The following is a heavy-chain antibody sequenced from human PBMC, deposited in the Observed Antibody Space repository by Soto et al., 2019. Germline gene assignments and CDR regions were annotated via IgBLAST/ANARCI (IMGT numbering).Heavy chain of an antibody. CDR1: GYSFTTYY. V-gene: IGHV1-46*01. J-gene: IGHJ6*02. D-gene: IGHD3-16*01. Sequence: SVKVSCKASGYSFTTYYIQWVRHAPGRGPEWLGIINPSSGTTRYAQNFQGRVTLTRDTSTSTVYMELTGLRSEDSAVYYCAREWANNTVIGGVTYRYYHVMDVWGHGTTVTVAS. CDR2: INPSSGTT. CDR3: AREWANNTVIGGVTYRYYHVMDV.